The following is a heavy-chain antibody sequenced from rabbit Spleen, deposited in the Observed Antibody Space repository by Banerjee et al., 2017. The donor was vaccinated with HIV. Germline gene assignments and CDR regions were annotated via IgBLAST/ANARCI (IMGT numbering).Heavy chain of an antibody. Sequence: QLTETGGGLVRPGGSLTLSCKASGIDFTKYYITWVRQAPGKGLEWIGIIYAAKGSTDYASWVNGRFTISSDNAQSTVDLKMTSLTAADTATYFCARAIVPWLGLTRLDLWGQGTLVTVS. J-gene: IGHJ3*01. CDR3: ARAIVPWLGLTRLDL. CDR1: GIDFTKYY. V-gene: IGHV1S7*01. D-gene: IGHD4-1*01. CDR2: IYAAKGST.